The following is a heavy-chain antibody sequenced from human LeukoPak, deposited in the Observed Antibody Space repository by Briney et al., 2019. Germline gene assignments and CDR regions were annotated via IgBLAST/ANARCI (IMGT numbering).Heavy chain of an antibody. CDR3: AKRRASDGSGYRAFEF. CDR2: ISFAGDKT. D-gene: IGHD3-22*01. J-gene: IGHJ4*02. Sequence: GGSLRLSCAASGFTLSSHYMRWVRPPPEGGVGWVSTISFAGDKTAYTDSVKGRFIISRDNSKNTVYLQMNSLRAEDTAVYYCAKRRASDGSGYRAFEFWGQGTLVTVSS. V-gene: IGHV3-23*01. CDR1: GFTLSSHY.